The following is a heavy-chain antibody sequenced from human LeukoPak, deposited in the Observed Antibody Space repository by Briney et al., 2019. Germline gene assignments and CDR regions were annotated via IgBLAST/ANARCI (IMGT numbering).Heavy chain of an antibody. CDR1: GASIRSGDYY. V-gene: IGHV4-34*01. CDR2: INHSGST. D-gene: IGHD6-19*01. Sequence: SETLSLTCTVSGASIRSGDYYWSWIRQPPGKGLEWIGEINHSGSTNYNPSLKSRVTISVDTSKNQFSLKLSSVTAADTAVYYCAKVVRAGYSSGWYNYWGQGTLVTVS. J-gene: IGHJ4*02. CDR3: AKVVRAGYSSGWYNY.